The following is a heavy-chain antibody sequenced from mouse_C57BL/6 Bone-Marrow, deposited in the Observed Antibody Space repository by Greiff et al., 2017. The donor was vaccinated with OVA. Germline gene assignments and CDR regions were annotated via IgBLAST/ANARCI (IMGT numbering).Heavy chain of an antibody. J-gene: IGHJ2*01. CDR3: ARGSDGYYRDY. D-gene: IGHD2-3*01. Sequence: QVQLQQSGAELVRPGASVTLSCKASGYTFTDYEMHWVKQTPVHGLEWIGAIDPETGGTAYNQKFKGKAILTADKSSSTAYMELRSLTSEDSAVYYCARGSDGYYRDYWGQGTTLTVSS. CDR1: GYTFTDYE. V-gene: IGHV1-15*01. CDR2: IDPETGGT.